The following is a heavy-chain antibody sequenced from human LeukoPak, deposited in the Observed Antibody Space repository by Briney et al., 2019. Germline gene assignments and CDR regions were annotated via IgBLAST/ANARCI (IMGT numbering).Heavy chain of an antibody. J-gene: IGHJ3*02. V-gene: IGHV3-21*01. CDR2: ISISSNYI. D-gene: IGHD1/OR15-1a*01. CDR1: GFTFSRYS. CDR3: ARIAWYFEQAFDI. Sequence: PGGSLRLSCAASGFTFSRYSMNWVRQAPGKGLEWVSSISISSNYIYYPDSLKGRFTISRGNAKNSLYLQMNSLRAEDTAVYYCARIAWYFEQAFDIWGQGTMVTVSS.